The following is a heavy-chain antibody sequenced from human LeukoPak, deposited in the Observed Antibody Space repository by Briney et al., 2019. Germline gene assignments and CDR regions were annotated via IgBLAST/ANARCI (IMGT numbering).Heavy chain of an antibody. V-gene: IGHV4-61*01. J-gene: IGHJ1*01. CDR1: GGSVSNTNYY. D-gene: IGHD1-26*01. Sequence: SETLSLTCTVSGGSVSNTNYYWSWIRQPPGKGLEWIGYIHNGGSTNHDPSLRSRVTMSVDTSKNQLSLQLFSVTAADTAVYYCARRLSRSYFDAVYFQDWGQGTLVTVSS. CDR2: IHNGGST. CDR3: ARRLSRSYFDAVYFQD.